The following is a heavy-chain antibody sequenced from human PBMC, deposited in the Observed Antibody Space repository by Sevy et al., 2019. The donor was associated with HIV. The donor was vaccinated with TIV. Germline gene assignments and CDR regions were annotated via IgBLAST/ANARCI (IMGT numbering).Heavy chain of an antibody. D-gene: IGHD2-21*02. J-gene: IGHJ4*02. CDR3: ARESGSDWYLDY. CDR1: GFIFSRYG. V-gene: IGHV3-33*07. CDR2: IFNDGINK. Sequence: GGSLRLSCAASGFIFSRYGMYWVRQAPGKGLEWVAAIFNDGINKYFAGSVKGRFTISRDNSKNTLYLEMNSLRAEDTAVYYCARESGSDWYLDYWGQGTLVTVSS.